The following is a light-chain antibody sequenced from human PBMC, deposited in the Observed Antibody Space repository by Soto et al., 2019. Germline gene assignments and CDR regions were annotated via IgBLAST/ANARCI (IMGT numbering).Light chain of an antibody. CDR1: QSISNY. CDR2: DAS. J-gene: IGKJ4*01. Sequence: EIVLTQSPATLSLSPGERATLSCRASQSISNYLAWYQQRPGQAPRLLIYDASNRATGVPARFSGSGSGTDFPLTIGSLEPEDFSFYYCQQRSTWPLLTFGGGTRVEIK. CDR3: QQRSTWPLLT. V-gene: IGKV3-11*01.